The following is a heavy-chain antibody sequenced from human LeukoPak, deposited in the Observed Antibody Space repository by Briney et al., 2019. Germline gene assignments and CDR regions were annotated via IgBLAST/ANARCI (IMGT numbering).Heavy chain of an antibody. Sequence: SETLSLTCAVSGGSFSGYYWSWIRQPPGKGLEWIGEINHSGSTNYNPSLKGRVTISVDTSKNQFSLKLSSVTAADTAVYYCAREVEYCTNGVCYTDDYWGQGTLVTVSS. CDR2: INHSGST. CDR3: AREVEYCTNGVCYTDDY. V-gene: IGHV4-34*01. CDR1: GGSFSGYY. D-gene: IGHD2-8*01. J-gene: IGHJ4*02.